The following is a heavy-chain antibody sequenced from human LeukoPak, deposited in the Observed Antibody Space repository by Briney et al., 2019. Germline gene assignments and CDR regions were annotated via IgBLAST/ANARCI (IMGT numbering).Heavy chain of an antibody. J-gene: IGHJ4*02. V-gene: IGHV3-74*01. Sequence: PGGSLRLSCAASGFAFSSSWMLWVRQAPGKGLVWVSRINSDGTYTNYADSVKGRFTISRDNAKNTLYLQMNSLRAEDTAVYYCPRDLSHTFDYWGQGTLVTVSS. CDR3: PRDLSHTFDY. CDR1: GFAFSSSW. CDR2: INSDGTYT.